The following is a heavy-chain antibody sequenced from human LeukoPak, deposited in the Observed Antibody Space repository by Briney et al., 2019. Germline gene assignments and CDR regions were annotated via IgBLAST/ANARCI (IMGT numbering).Heavy chain of an antibody. CDR1: GFTFDDYA. Sequence: GGSLRLSCAASGFTFDDYAMHWVRQAPGKGLEWVSGISWNSGSIGYADSVKGRFTISRDNAKASLYLQMNSLRAEDTALYYCAKDLGPGSMATSPGFDYWGQGTLVTVSS. D-gene: IGHD5-24*01. J-gene: IGHJ4*02. CDR3: AKDLGPGSMATSPGFDY. CDR2: ISWNSGSI. V-gene: IGHV3-9*01.